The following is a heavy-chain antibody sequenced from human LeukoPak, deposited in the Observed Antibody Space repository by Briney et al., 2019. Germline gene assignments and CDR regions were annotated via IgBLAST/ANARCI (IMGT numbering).Heavy chain of an antibody. CDR2: IYYSGST. CDR1: GGSISSYY. V-gene: IGHV4-59*01. J-gene: IGHJ4*02. D-gene: IGHD2-15*01. Sequence: SETLSLTCTVSGGSISSYYWSWIRQPPGKGLEWIGYIYYSGSTNYNPSLKSRVTISVDTTKNQFSLELSSVTAADTAVYYCAKQLGYCSDGSCYFPYWGQGTLVTVSS. CDR3: AKQLGYCSDGSCYFPY.